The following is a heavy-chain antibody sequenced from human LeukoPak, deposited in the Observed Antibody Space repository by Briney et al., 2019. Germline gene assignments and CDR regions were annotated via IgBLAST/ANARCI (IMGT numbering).Heavy chain of an antibody. J-gene: IGHJ5*02. V-gene: IGHV1-2*02. D-gene: IGHD6-13*01. CDR1: GYTFTGYY. Sequence: ASVKVSCKASGYTFTGYYMHWVRQAPGQGLEWMGWIDANSGGTNYAQKFQGRVTMTRDTSISTAYMELTRLTSADTAVYRCATPSSSSWYGFDPWGQGTLVTVSS. CDR2: IDANSGGT. CDR3: ATPSSSSWYGFDP.